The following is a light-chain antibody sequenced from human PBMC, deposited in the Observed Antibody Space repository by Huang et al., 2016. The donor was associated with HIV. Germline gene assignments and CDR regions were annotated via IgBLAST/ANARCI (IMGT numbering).Light chain of an antibody. V-gene: IGKV1-5*03. Sequence: DTHMTQSPSSLSASVGDSVTITCRASQIISTWLAWYQQKPGKAPKLLIDRASKLQSGVPSRFSGSGAGSEFTLTISSLQPDDFATYYCQQYDSYPVTFGQGTKVEIK. CDR2: RAS. CDR3: QQYDSYPVT. CDR1: QIISTW. J-gene: IGKJ1*01.